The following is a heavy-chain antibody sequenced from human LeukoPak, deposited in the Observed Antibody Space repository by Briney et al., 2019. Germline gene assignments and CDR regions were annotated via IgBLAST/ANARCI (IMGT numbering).Heavy chain of an antibody. V-gene: IGHV3-64*01. Sequence: PGGSLRLSCAASGFTFSSYAMHWVRQAPGKGLEYVSAISSNGGSTYYANSVKGRFTISRDNSKNTLYLQMGSLRAEDMAVYYCARGGTVSGSYGKYYFDYWGQGTLVTVSS. CDR2: ISSNGGST. CDR1: GFTFSSYA. J-gene: IGHJ4*02. D-gene: IGHD1-26*01. CDR3: ARGGTVSGSYGKYYFDY.